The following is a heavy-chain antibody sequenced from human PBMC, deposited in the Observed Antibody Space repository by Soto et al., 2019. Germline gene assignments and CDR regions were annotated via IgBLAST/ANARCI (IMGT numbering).Heavy chain of an antibody. Sequence: KPGGSLRLSCAASGFTISDYYMTWIRQAPGKGLEWVSYISSEGTTTYYADSVRGRFSISLDNGKNSVYLQMNSLRADDSGVYYCAGDMEGSGSEWLGYTYSAMDVWGQGTTVTVSS. CDR2: ISSEGTTT. CDR1: GFTISDYY. J-gene: IGHJ6*02. D-gene: IGHD3-10*01. CDR3: AGDMEGSGSEWLGYTYSAMDV. V-gene: IGHV3-11*01.